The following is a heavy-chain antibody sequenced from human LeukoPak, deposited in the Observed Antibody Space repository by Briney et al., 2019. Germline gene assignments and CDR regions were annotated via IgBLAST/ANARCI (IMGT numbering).Heavy chain of an antibody. Sequence: GGSLRLSCAASGFTFSSYSMNWVRQAPGKGLEWVSSISSSSSYIYYADSVKGRFTISRDNAKNSLYLQMNSLRAEDTAVYYCAGLGSFYFDYWGQGTLVAVSS. CDR1: GFTFSSYS. CDR2: ISSSSSYI. D-gene: IGHD7-27*01. V-gene: IGHV3-21*01. CDR3: AGLGSFYFDY. J-gene: IGHJ4*02.